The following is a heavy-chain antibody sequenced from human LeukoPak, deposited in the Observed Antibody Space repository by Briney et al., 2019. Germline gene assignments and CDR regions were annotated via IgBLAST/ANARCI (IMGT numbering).Heavy chain of an antibody. CDR2: IRYDGSNK. CDR3: AQGPGDCSSTSCYRFDY. Sequence: GGSLRLSCAASGFTFSSYGMHWVRQAPGKGLEWVAFIRYDGSNKYYADSVKGRFTISRDNSKNTLYLQMNNLRVEDTAVHYCAQGPGDCSSTSCYRFDYWGQGTLVTVSS. J-gene: IGHJ4*02. D-gene: IGHD2-2*01. V-gene: IGHV3-30*02. CDR1: GFTFSSYG.